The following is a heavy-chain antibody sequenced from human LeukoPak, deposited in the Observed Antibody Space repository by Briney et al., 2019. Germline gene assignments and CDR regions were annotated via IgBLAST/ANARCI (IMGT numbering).Heavy chain of an antibody. CDR2: IIPIFGTA. J-gene: IGHJ4*02. Sequence: ASVKVSCTASGGTFSSYAISWERQAPGQGLEWMGGIIPIFGTANYAQKFQGRVTITADESTSTAYMELSSLRSEDTAVYYCATSTVVIRPQYYFDYWGQGTLVTVSS. V-gene: IGHV1-69*13. CDR1: GGTFSSYA. D-gene: IGHD4-23*01. CDR3: ATSTVVIRPQYYFDY.